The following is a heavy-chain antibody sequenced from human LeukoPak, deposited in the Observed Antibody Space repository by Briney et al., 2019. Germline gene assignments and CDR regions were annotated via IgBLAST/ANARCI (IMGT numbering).Heavy chain of an antibody. Sequence: GGSLRLSCAASGFTVSSNYMSWVRQAPGKGLEWVSVIYSGGSTYYADYVKGRFTISRDNSKNTLYLQMNSLRAEDTAVYYCAREFGAYSSGWSEYWGQGTLVTVSS. CDR2: IYSGGST. J-gene: IGHJ4*02. CDR1: GFTVSSNY. CDR3: AREFGAYSSGWSEY. D-gene: IGHD6-19*01. V-gene: IGHV3-53*01.